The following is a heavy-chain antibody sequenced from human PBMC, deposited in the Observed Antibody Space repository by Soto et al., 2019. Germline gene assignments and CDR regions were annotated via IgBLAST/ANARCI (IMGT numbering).Heavy chain of an antibody. Sequence: PGGSLRLSCAASGFTFSSYSMNWVRQAPGKGLEWVSSISSSSSYIYYADSVKGRFTISRDNAKNSLYLQMNSLRAEDTAVYYCATEDPKTRGVDYCGQGTMVTVSS. CDR3: ATEDPKTRGVDY. V-gene: IGHV3-21*01. CDR1: GFTFSSYS. CDR2: ISSSSSYI. J-gene: IGHJ4*02.